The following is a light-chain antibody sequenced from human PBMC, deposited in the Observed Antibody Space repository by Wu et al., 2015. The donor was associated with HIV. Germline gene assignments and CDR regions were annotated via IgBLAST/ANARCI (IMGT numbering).Light chain of an antibody. CDR2: GAS. CDR3: QQYNNWPPELS. V-gene: IGKV3-15*01. CDR1: QSVSSK. Sequence: EIVMTQSPGTLSVSPGERATLSCRASQSVSSKLAWYQQKPGQAPRLLIYGASTRATGIPARFSGSGAGTEFTLSISSLQSEDFAVYYCQQYNNWPPELSFGGGTKVEIK. J-gene: IGKJ4*01.